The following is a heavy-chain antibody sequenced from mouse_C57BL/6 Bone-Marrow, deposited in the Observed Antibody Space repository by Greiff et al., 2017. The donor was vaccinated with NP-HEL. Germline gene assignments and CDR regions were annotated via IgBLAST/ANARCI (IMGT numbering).Heavy chain of an antibody. CDR3: ARSMATVVAVDY. Sequence: VQLQQSGPELVKPGDSVKISCKASGYSFTGYFMNWVMQSHGKSLEWIGRINPYNGDTFYNQKFKGKATLTVDKSSSTAHMELRSLTSEDSAVYYCARSMATVVAVDYWGQGTTLTVSS. J-gene: IGHJ2*01. D-gene: IGHD1-1*01. V-gene: IGHV1-20*01. CDR2: INPYNGDT. CDR1: GYSFTGYF.